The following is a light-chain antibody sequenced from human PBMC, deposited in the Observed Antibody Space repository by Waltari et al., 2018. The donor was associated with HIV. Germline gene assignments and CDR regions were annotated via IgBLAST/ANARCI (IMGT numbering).Light chain of an antibody. CDR2: GAS. CDR1: QRVTSDY. V-gene: IGKV3-20*01. CDR3: QQYGTTPT. Sequence: EIVLTQSPDTLSLSPGERATLSCRASQRVTSDYLAWYQQKPGQPPRLLISGASTRATGIADRFSGSGSGTDFTLTISRLEPEDFAVYYCQQYGTTPTFGQGTTVEI. J-gene: IGKJ1*01.